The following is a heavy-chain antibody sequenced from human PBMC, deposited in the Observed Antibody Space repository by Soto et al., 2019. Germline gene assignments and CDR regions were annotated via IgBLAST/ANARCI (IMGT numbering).Heavy chain of an antibody. Sequence: SETLSLTCSVSGGSISSVGHYWIWIRQQPGKGLEWIGYIYYSGSTDYNPSLKSRVTISVDRSKNQFSLNLSSVTAADTAIYYCARESGGYDSSTRYGLDVWGQGTTVTVS. D-gene: IGHD6-25*01. V-gene: IGHV4-31*03. CDR1: GGSISSVGHY. CDR2: IYYSGST. J-gene: IGHJ6*02. CDR3: ARESGGYDSSTRYGLDV.